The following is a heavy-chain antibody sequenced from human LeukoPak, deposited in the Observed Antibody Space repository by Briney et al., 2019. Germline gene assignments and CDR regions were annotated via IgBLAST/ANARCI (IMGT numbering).Heavy chain of an antibody. J-gene: IGHJ4*02. D-gene: IGHD6-6*01. Sequence: PSETLSLTCTVSGGSISSSSYYWGWIRQPPGKGLEWIGSIYYSGSTYYNPSLKSRVTISVDTSKNQFSLKLSSVTAADTAVYYCARARLPAARRKDPSIGQFDYWGQGTLVTVSS. CDR3: ARARLPAARRKDPSIGQFDY. V-gene: IGHV4-39*07. CDR2: IYYSGST. CDR1: GGSISSSSYY.